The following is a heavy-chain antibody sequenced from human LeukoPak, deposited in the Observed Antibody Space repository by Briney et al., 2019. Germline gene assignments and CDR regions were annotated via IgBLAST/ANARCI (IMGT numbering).Heavy chain of an antibody. Sequence: GESLRLSCAASGFTFSSYDMNWVRQAPGKGLEWVSDISSGSRNINYADSVKGRFTVSRDNAKNSLYLQMNSLRAEDTAVYYCAELGITMIGGVWGKGTTVTISS. CDR1: GFTFSSYD. V-gene: IGHV3-48*01. CDR2: ISSGSRNI. CDR3: AELGITMIGGV. D-gene: IGHD3-10*02. J-gene: IGHJ6*04.